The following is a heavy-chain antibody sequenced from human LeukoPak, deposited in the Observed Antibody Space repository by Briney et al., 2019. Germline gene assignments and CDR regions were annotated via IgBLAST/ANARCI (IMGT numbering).Heavy chain of an antibody. Sequence: GASVKVSCKVSGYTLTELSMHWVRQAPGKGLEWMGGFDPEDGETIYAQKFQGRVTITRDMSTSTAYMELSSLRSEDTAVYYCAAEKIAYYDSSGYHRDAFDIWGQGTMVTVSS. CDR3: AAEKIAYYDSSGYHRDAFDI. D-gene: IGHD3-22*01. CDR1: GYTLTELS. V-gene: IGHV1-24*01. J-gene: IGHJ3*02. CDR2: FDPEDGET.